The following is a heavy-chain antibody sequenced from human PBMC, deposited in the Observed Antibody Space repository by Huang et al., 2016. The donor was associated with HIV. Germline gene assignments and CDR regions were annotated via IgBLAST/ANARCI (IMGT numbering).Heavy chain of an antibody. V-gene: IGHV3-30*18. Sequence: QVQLVESGGGVVQPGRSLRLSCAASGFSFRNYGLHWVRQAPGKGLEWVAVISYNGKKKYYADSGKGRFTISRDNANNTLFLQMNSLRAEDTAVYYCGKDWTGSSGWFTLHYYYYGMDVWGQGTTVTVSS. J-gene: IGHJ6*02. CDR1: GFSFRNYG. D-gene: IGHD6-19*01. CDR3: GKDWTGSSGWFTLHYYYYGMDV. CDR2: ISYNGKKK.